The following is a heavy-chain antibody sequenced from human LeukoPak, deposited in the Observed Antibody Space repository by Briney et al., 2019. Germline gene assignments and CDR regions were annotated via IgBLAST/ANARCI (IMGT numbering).Heavy chain of an antibody. D-gene: IGHD2-15*01. CDR2: INHSGST. CDR3: ASKLVVVAANPRAPRRGYFDY. CDR1: GGSFSGYY. V-gene: IGHV4-34*01. J-gene: IGHJ4*02. Sequence: SETLSLTCAVYGGSFSGYYWSWIRQPPGKGLEWIGEINHSGSTNYNPSLKSRVTISVDTSKNQFSLKLSSVTAADTAVYYCASKLVVVAANPRAPRRGYFDYWGQGTLVTVSS.